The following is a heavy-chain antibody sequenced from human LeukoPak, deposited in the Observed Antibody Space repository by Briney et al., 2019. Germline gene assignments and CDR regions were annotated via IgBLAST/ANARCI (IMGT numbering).Heavy chain of an antibody. V-gene: IGHV1-2*06. CDR1: GYTFTGYY. D-gene: IGHD6-19*01. Sequence: VASVQVSCKASGYTFTGYYMHWVRQAPGPGLEWMGRINPNSGGTNYAQKFQRRVTMTRDTSISTDYMELSRLRSDAPAVDYCLSGRIAVAGTGVYYWGQGTLVTVSS. J-gene: IGHJ4*02. CDR2: INPNSGGT. CDR3: LSGRIAVAGTGVYY.